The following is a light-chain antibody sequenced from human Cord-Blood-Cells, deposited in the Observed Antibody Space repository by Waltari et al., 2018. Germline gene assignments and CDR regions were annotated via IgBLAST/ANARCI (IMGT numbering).Light chain of an antibody. J-gene: IGKJ3*01. V-gene: IGKV1-39*01. CDR3: QQSYSTPFT. CDR2: AAS. CDR1: QSISSY. Sequence: DKQMNQSPSSLASSGGGIATITCRASQSISSYLNWYQQKPGKAPKLLIYAASSLQSGVPSRFSGSGSGTDFTLTISSLQPEDFATYYCQQSYSTPFTFGPGTKVDIK.